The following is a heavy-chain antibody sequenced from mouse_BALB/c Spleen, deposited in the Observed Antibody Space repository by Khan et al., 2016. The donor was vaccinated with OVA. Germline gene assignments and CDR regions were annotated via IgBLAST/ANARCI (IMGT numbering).Heavy chain of an antibody. J-gene: IGHJ3*01. V-gene: IGHV1-77*01. Sequence: VQLQQSGAELARPGASVKLSCKASGYTFTDYYINWVKQRPGQGLEWIGEISPCSGDTYYNEKFKGRVTLTADKSSSTVYLQLSSLTAEDSAVYFCARRNYFGYTFAYWGQGTLVTVSA. CDR1: GYTFTDYY. CDR3: ARRNYFGYTFAY. D-gene: IGHD1-2*01. CDR2: ISPCSGDT.